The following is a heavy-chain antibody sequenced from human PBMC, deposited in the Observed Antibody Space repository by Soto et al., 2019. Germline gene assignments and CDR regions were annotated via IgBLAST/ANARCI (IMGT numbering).Heavy chain of an antibody. CDR2: IYWDDDK. J-gene: IGHJ4*02. V-gene: IGHV2-5*02. Sequence: QITLKESGPPLVKPTQTLTLTCTFSGFSLSTSGVGVGWIRQPPGKALEWLALIYWDDDKRYSPSLKSRLTITKDTSKNQVVLTMTNMDPVDTATYYCAHIRPMITFGGVIVIGRPFDYWGQGTLVTVSS. CDR3: AHIRPMITFGGVIVIGRPFDY. D-gene: IGHD3-16*02. CDR1: GFSLSTSGVG.